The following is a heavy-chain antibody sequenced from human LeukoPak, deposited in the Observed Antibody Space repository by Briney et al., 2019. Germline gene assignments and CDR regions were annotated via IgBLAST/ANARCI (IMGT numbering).Heavy chain of an antibody. D-gene: IGHD3-3*01. CDR2: FDPEDGET. V-gene: IGHV1-24*01. J-gene: IGHJ4*02. CDR1: GYTLTELS. CDR3: ATEGPRTIFGVVDY. Sequence: ASVKVSCKVSGYTLTELSMHWVRQAPGKGLEWMGGFDPEDGETIYAQKFQGRVTMTEDTSTDTAYMELSSLRSKDTAVYYCATEGPRTIFGVVDYWGQGTLVTVSS.